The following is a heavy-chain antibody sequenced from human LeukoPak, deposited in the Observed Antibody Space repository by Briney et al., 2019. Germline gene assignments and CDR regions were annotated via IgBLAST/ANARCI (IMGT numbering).Heavy chain of an antibody. Sequence: MTSETLSLTCTVSGGSISSGGYYWSWIRQHPGKGLEWIGYIYYSGSTYYNPSLKSRVTISVDTSKNQFSLKLSSVTAADTAVYYCARNTVTPQSLAIDYWGQGTLVTVSS. V-gene: IGHV4-31*03. D-gene: IGHD4-17*01. CDR1: GGSISSGGYY. J-gene: IGHJ4*02. CDR3: ARNTVTPQSLAIDY. CDR2: IYYSGST.